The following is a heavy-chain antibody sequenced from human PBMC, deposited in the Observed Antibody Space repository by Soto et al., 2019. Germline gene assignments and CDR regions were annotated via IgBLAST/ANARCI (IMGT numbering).Heavy chain of an antibody. J-gene: IGHJ6*02. CDR3: ARSQGGSSSLDIYYYYYYGMDV. CDR2: IIPIFGTA. V-gene: IGHV1-69*01. D-gene: IGHD2-15*01. CDR1: GGTFSSYA. Sequence: QVQLVQSGAEVKKPGSSVKVSCKAPGGTFSSYAISWVRQAPGQGLEWMGGIIPIFGTAKYAQKFQGRVTITADDSTSTGYMELSSLISEDTAVYYCARSQGGSSSLDIYYYYYYGMDVWGQGTTVTVSS.